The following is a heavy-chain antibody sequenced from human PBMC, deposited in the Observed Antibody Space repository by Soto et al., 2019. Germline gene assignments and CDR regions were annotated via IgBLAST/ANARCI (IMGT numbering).Heavy chain of an antibody. CDR1: GLTFSSYA. CDR2: ISGSGGST. Sequence: GGSLRLSCEASGLTFSSYAMSWVRQAPGKGLEWVSAISGSGGSTYYADSVKCPFTITRDNSKNKLYLQMNSLRADDTAVYYCAKDQLSSSGDYWGQGTLVTVSS. V-gene: IGHV3-23*01. D-gene: IGHD3-16*02. CDR3: AKDQLSSSGDY. J-gene: IGHJ4*02.